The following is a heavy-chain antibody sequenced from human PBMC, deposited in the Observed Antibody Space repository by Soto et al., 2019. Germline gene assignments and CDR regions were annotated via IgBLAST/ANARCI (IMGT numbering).Heavy chain of an antibody. J-gene: IGHJ4*02. CDR2: INADGTST. D-gene: IGHD2-2*01. V-gene: IGHV3-74*01. Sequence: PRGSLRLSCAASGFTFSNSWMHWVRQVSGKGLEWVSRINADGTSTSYADSVKGRFTISRDNAKNTLYLHVNSLRAEDTAVYYCVKVLARGVGVPRFYFDSWGQGALVTVSS. CDR3: VKVLARGVGVPRFYFDS. CDR1: GFTFSNSW.